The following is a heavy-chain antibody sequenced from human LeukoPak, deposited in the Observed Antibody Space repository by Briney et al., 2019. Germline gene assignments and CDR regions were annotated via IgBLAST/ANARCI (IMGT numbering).Heavy chain of an antibody. CDR1: RFTFSSYW. CDR2: IKQDGTEK. J-gene: IGHJ4*02. D-gene: IGHD2/OR15-2a*01. CDR3: ARVGDNTAFDY. V-gene: IGHV3-7*01. Sequence: GGSLRLSCAASRFTFSSYWMSWVRQAPGKGLEWVANIKQDGTEKYYVDSVKGRFTISRDNSKNTLYLQMGSLRAEDMAVFYCARVGDNTAFDYWGQGTLVTVSS.